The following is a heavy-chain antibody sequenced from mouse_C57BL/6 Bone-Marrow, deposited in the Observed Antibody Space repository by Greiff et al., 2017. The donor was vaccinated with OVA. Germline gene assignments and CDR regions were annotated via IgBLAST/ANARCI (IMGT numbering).Heavy chain of an antibody. CDR2: IYPRSGNT. J-gene: IGHJ3*01. V-gene: IGHV1-81*01. CDR1: GYTFTSYG. CDR3: ARWDYDGAWFAY. Sequence: QVQLQQSGAELARPGASVKLSCKASGYTFTSYGTSWVKQRTGQGLEWIGEIYPRSGNTYYNEKFKGKATLTADKSSSTAYMELRSLTSEDSAVYFCARWDYDGAWFAYWGQGTLVTVSA. D-gene: IGHD2-4*01.